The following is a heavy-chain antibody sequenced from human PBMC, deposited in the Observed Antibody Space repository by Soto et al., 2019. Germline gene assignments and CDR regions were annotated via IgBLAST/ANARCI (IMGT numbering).Heavy chain of an antibody. D-gene: IGHD3-10*01. J-gene: IGHJ4*02. CDR2: ISGSSNFI. V-gene: IGHV3-21*01. CDR1: GFPFNNYN. CDR3: ATPMALPGSDY. Sequence: EVQLVESGGGPVKPGGSLRLSCAASGFPFNNYNINWVRQAPGKGLEWVSSISGSSNFIYYSDSVKGRFTISRDNAKNSLYLQMNSLRVEDTAVYYCATPMALPGSDYWGQGTLVTVSS.